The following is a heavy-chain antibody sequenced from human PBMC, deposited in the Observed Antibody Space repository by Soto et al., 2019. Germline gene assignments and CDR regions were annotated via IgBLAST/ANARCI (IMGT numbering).Heavy chain of an antibody. V-gene: IGHV4-31*03. CDR1: GGSISSGGYY. CDR2: IYYSGST. D-gene: IGHD3-10*01. J-gene: IGHJ4*02. Sequence: QVQLQESGPGLVKPSQTLSLTCTVSGGSISSGGYYWSWIRQHPGKGLEWIGYIYYSGSTYYNPSLESRVTIXVXTXXNQFSLKLSSVTAADTAVYYCARGDMVRGVTQFDYWGQGTLVTVSS. CDR3: ARGDMVRGVTQFDY.